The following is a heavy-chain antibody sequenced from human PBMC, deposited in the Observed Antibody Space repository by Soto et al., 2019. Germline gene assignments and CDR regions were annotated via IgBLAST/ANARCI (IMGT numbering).Heavy chain of an antibody. CDR1: GGSFSGYY. J-gene: IGHJ5*02. CDR3: ARGVDTAMVGNWFDP. CDR2: INHSGST. Sequence: QVQLQQWGAGLLKPSETLSLTCAVYGGSFSGYYWSWIRQPPGKGLEWIGEINHSGSTNYNPSLKSRVTISVDTSKNQFSLKLSPVTAADTAVYYCARGVDTAMVGNWFDPWGQGTLVTVSS. D-gene: IGHD5-18*01. V-gene: IGHV4-34*01.